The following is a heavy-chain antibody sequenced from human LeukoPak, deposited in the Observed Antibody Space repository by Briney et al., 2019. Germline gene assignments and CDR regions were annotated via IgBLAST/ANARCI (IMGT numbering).Heavy chain of an antibody. Sequence: PSETLSLTCTVSGGSLSSSSYYWGWLRQPPGTGLAWIGNIFYSWSTYYNPSLKSRVTISVDTSRSQFSLKLNSVTAADTAVYYCARLWFGAYYFDYWGQGTLVTVSS. CDR1: GGSLSSSSYY. CDR2: IFYSWST. J-gene: IGHJ4*02. V-gene: IGHV4-39*01. CDR3: ARLWFGAYYFDY. D-gene: IGHD3-10*01.